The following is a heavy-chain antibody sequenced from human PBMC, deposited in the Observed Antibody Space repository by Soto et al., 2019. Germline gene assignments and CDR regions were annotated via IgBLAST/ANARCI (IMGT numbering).Heavy chain of an antibody. D-gene: IGHD6-13*01. V-gene: IGHV4-59*01. CDR3: AREGRGYSSSWYFDY. Sequence: QSQTLSLTCTVSGGSISSYYWSWIRQPPGKGLEWIGYIYYSGSTNYNPSLKSRVTISVDTSKNQFSLKLSSVTAADTAVYYCAREGRGYSSSWYFDYWGQGTLVTVSS. CDR2: IYYSGST. CDR1: GGSISSYY. J-gene: IGHJ4*02.